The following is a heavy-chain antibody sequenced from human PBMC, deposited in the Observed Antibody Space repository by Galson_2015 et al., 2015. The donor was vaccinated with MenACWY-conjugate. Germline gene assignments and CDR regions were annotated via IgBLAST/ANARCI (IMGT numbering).Heavy chain of an antibody. V-gene: IGHV3-53*01. Sequence: SLRLSCATSAFSVGSNYMSWVRQAPGKGLEWVSIIYSGGDTYYADSVKGRSTISRDNSKNTLYLQMNYLRAEDTAVYYSARVGGSSLAPFDYWGQGTLVTVSS. CDR2: IYSGGDT. D-gene: IGHD6-6*01. CDR3: ARVGGSSLAPFDY. J-gene: IGHJ4*02. CDR1: AFSVGSNY.